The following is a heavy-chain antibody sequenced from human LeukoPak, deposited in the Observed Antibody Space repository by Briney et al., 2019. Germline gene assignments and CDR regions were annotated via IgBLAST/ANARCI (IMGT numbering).Heavy chain of an antibody. CDR2: IKHDGNEK. V-gene: IGHV3-7*01. D-gene: IGHD1-14*01. Sequence: PGGSLRLSCVDSKFSLGNYWMAWVRQAPGKGLEWVANIKHDGNEKYYVDSVRGRFTISRDNAENSLYLQMNSLRAEDTAICFCARHMPAVGTTPFDYWGQGTLVTVSS. CDR3: ARHMPAVGTTPFDY. J-gene: IGHJ4*02. CDR1: KFSLGNYW.